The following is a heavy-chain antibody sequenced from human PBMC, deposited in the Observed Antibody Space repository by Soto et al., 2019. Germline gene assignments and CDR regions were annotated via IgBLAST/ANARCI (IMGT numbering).Heavy chain of an antibody. V-gene: IGHV4-59*01. CDR2: IYYSGRT. Sequence: SETLSLTCTVSGGSISSYYWSWIRQPPGKGLEWIGYIYYSGRTNYNPSIKSRVTISVDTSKNQFSLNLSSVTAADTAVYYCARVSGQKVDYWGQGTLVTVSS. J-gene: IGHJ4*02. CDR1: GGSISSYY. CDR3: ARVSGQKVDY. D-gene: IGHD3-3*01.